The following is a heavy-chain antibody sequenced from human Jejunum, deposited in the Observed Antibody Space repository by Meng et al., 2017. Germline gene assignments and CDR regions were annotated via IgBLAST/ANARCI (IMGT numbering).Heavy chain of an antibody. CDR3: ARRGGAYSTGHFPHFDD. D-gene: IGHD6-19*01. CDR1: GCSISSTNW. J-gene: IGHJ4*02. Sequence: QVQRQEAGPGLVKPSGTLSLTCAVSGCSISSTNWWSWVRQPPGKGPEWIGDVFHTGSSNYSPSLRSRVTISVDKSKNQFSLNLSSVTAADTAVYFCARRGGAYSTGHFPHFDDWGQGTLVTVSS. CDR2: VFHTGSS. V-gene: IGHV4-4*02.